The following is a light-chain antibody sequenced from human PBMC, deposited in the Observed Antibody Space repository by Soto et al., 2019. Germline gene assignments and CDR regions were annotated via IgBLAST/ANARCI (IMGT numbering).Light chain of an antibody. V-gene: IGLV2-18*02. J-gene: IGLJ1*01. CDR2: EVS. CDR1: SSDVGSYNR. Sequence: QSALTQPPSVSGSPGQSVAIPCTGTSSDVGSYNRVSWYQQPPGAAPKLMIYEVSNRPSGVPDRFSGSKSGNTASLTISGLQAEDEADYYCNSYTGSRTYVFGTGTKVTVL. CDR3: NSYTGSRTYV.